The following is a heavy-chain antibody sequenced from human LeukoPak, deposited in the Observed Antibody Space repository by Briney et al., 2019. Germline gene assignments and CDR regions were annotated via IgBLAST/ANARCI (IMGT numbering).Heavy chain of an antibody. J-gene: IGHJ5*02. CDR2: IYYSGST. Sequence: SETLSLTCTVSGGSISSYYWSWIRQPPGKGLEWIGYIYYSGSTNYNLSLKSRVTISVDTSKNQFSLKLSSVTAADTAVYYCARGTPRNNWFDPWGQGTLVTVSS. D-gene: IGHD2-2*01. V-gene: IGHV4-59*01. CDR1: GGSISSYY. CDR3: ARGTPRNNWFDP.